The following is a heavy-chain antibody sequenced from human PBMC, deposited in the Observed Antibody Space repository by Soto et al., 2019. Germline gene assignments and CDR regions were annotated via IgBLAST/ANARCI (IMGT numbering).Heavy chain of an antibody. V-gene: IGHV3-23*01. D-gene: IGHD3-9*01. CDR2: ISGGGGDT. Sequence: EVQLLESGGGLVQPGGSLRLSCAASGFTFNNYAMSWVRQAPGKGLECVSTISGGGGDTYYTDSVKGRFTISRDNSKNTLYLQMNSLRAEDTAVYYCASIIEYYNRDVWGQGTTVTVSS. CDR3: ASIIEYYNRDV. J-gene: IGHJ6*02. CDR1: GFTFNNYA.